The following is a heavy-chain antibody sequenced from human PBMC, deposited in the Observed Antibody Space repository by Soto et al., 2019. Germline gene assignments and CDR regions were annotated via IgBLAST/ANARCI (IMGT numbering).Heavy chain of an antibody. Sequence: PSETLSLTCAVYGGSFSGYYWSWIRQPPGKGLEWIGEINHSGSTNYNPSLKSRVTISVDTSKNQFSLKLSSVTAADTAVYYCARSFARSGYYRSYYYYYGMDVWGQGTTVTVSS. V-gene: IGHV4-34*01. D-gene: IGHD3-22*01. CDR2: INHSGST. CDR3: ARSFARSGYYRSYYYYYGMDV. J-gene: IGHJ6*02. CDR1: GGSFSGYY.